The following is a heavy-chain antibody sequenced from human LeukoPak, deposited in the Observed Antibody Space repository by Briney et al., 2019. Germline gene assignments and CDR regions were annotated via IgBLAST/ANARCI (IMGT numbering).Heavy chain of an antibody. Sequence: GGSLRPSCAASGFTFSDYYMSWIRQAPGRGLEWGSYISSSGSTIYYADSVKGRFTISRDNAKNSLYLQMNSLRAEDTAVYYCARGLYYYDSSGYYDEYFQHWGQGTLVTVSS. J-gene: IGHJ1*01. D-gene: IGHD3-22*01. CDR2: ISSSGSTI. CDR3: ARGLYYYDSSGYYDEYFQH. CDR1: GFTFSDYY. V-gene: IGHV3-11*01.